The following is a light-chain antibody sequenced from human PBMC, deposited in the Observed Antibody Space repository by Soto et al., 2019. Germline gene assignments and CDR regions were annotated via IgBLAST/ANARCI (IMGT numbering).Light chain of an antibody. V-gene: IGKV3-20*01. CDR1: QSVSSTF. CDR2: GAS. CDR3: QQFDSSVT. Sequence: EIVLTQSPGSLSLSPGERATLSCRASQSVSSTFFAWYQQRPGQAPRLLMYGASSRATGIPETFSGSGSGKAVPVTLSRLEPDDFAVYYCQQFDSSVTFGQGTKVEIK. J-gene: IGKJ1*01.